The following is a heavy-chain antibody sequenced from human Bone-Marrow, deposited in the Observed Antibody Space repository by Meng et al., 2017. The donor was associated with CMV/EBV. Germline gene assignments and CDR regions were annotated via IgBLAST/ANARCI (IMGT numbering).Heavy chain of an antibody. J-gene: IGHJ3*02. D-gene: IGHD2-2*01. CDR2: ISSSGSTI. CDR1: GFTFSSYE. CDR3: ASWTGNCGSTSCYYDSFDI. V-gene: IGHV3-48*03. Sequence: GGSLRLSCAASGFTFSSYEMNWVRQAPGKGLEWVSYISSSGSTIYYADSVKGRFTISRDNAKNSLYLQMNSLRAEDTAVYYCASWTGNCGSTSCYYDSFDIWGQGTMVTVSS.